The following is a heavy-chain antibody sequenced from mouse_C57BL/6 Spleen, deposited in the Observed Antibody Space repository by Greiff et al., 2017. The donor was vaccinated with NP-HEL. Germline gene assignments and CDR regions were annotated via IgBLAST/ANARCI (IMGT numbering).Heavy chain of an antibody. CDR2: IDPSDSYT. V-gene: IGHV1-59*01. CDR3: ARSRRDGSWYFDV. Sequence: LQQPGAELVRPGTSVKLSCKASGYTFTSYWMHWVKQRPGQGLEWIGVIDPSDSYTNYNQKFKGKATLTVDTSSSTAYMQLSSLTSEDSAVYYCARSRRDGSWYFDVWGTGTTVTVSS. CDR1: GYTFTSYW. J-gene: IGHJ1*03. D-gene: IGHD2-3*01.